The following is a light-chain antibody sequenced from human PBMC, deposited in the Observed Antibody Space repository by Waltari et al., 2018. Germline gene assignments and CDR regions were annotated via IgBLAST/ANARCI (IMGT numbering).Light chain of an antibody. CDR3: QTGGHGTWV. CDR2: VTSDGSH. J-gene: IGLJ3*02. V-gene: IGLV4-69*01. CDR1: SGHSSNI. Sequence: QLVLTQSPSASASLGASVKLTCTLSSGHSSNIIAWHQQQPEKGTRYLMKVTSDGSHSKGDEIPDRFSGSSSGAERYRTISSLQSEDEADYYCQTGGHGTWVFGGGTKLTVL.